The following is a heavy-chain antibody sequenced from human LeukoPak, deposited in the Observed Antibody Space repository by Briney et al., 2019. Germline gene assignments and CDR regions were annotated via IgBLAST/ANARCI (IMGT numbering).Heavy chain of an antibody. CDR3: AKSLGAYGRFDY. J-gene: IGHJ4*02. Sequence: PGGSLRLSCAASGFTFRSYEMSWVRQAPGKGLEWVSTFSGSGGSTYYADFVKGRFTISRDNSKNTLSLQMNSLRAEDTAVYYCAKSLGAYGRFDYWGQGTLVTVSS. V-gene: IGHV3-23*01. D-gene: IGHD3-16*01. CDR2: FSGSGGST. CDR1: GFTFRSYE.